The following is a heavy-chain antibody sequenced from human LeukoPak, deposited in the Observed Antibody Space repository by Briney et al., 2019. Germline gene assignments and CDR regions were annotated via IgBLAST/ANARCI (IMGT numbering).Heavy chain of an antibody. CDR3: ARGGSYWDI. D-gene: IGHD3-10*01. J-gene: IGHJ4*02. Sequence: SETLSLTCSVSGGSIKTTSYYWGRIRQPPGMGLEWIGSIYFTGSTYHNPSLKSRVTMSVDLSKNEFSLKLSSVTAADTAVYYCARGGSYWDIWGQGSLVTVSS. V-gene: IGHV4-39*07. CDR1: GGSIKTTSYY. CDR2: IYFTGST.